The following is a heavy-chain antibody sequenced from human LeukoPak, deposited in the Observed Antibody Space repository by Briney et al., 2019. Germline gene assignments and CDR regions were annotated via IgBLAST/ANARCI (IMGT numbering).Heavy chain of an antibody. D-gene: IGHD2-2*01. CDR3: ARLGRSTSFGHYYYGMDV. CDR2: IYSGGST. V-gene: IGHV3-53*01. J-gene: IGHJ6*02. Sequence: GGSLRLSCAASGFTVSSNYMSWVRQAPGKGLEWVSVIYSGGSTYYADSVKGRFTISRDNSKNTLYLQMNSLRAEDTAVYYCARLGRSTSFGHYYYGMDVWGQGTTVTVSS. CDR1: GFTVSSNY.